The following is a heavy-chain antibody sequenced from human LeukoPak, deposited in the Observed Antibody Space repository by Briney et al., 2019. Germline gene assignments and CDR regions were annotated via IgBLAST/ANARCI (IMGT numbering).Heavy chain of an antibody. D-gene: IGHD3-10*01. CDR3: VRDGEGVAISVNYWFDP. CDR1: GFIFTNYD. J-gene: IGHJ5*02. V-gene: IGHV1-8*01. Sequence: ASVKVSCRAPGFIFTNYDINWVRQAAGQGLEWMGWMNPITGNTGYARQFQGRVTMTRDTSTSTAYMELTSLRSEDTAVYYCVRDGEGVAISVNYWFDPWGQGTLVTVSS. CDR2: MNPITGNT.